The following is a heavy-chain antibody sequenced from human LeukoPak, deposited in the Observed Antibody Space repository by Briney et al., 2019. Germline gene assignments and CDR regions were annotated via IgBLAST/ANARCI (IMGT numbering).Heavy chain of an antibody. Sequence: TGGSLRLSCAASGFTFSSHAMSWVRQAPGKGLEWVSAISGSGGSTYYADSVKGRFTISRDNSKNTLYLQMNSLRAEDTAVYYCAKVLGFTYYYDSSGMDYWGQGTLVTVSS. V-gene: IGHV3-23*01. CDR1: GFTFSSHA. CDR3: AKVLGFTYYYDSSGMDY. J-gene: IGHJ4*02. CDR2: ISGSGGST. D-gene: IGHD3-22*01.